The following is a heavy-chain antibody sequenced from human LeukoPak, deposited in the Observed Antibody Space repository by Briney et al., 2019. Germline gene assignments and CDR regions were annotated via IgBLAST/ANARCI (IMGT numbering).Heavy chain of an antibody. J-gene: IGHJ6*03. CDR3: ARDSYYGSGIRYYYYYMDV. Sequence: GASVKVSCKASEYTFTDNYIHWVRQAPGQGLEWMGWINPKSGGTKYAQKVQGRVTMTRDTSISTAYMELSRLRSDDTAVYYCARDSYYGSGIRYYYYYMDVWGKGTTVTVSS. V-gene: IGHV1-2*02. CDR1: EYTFTDNY. D-gene: IGHD3-10*01. CDR2: INPKSGGT.